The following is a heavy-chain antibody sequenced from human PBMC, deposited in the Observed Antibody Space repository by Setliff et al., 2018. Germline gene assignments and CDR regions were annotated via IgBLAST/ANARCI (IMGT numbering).Heavy chain of an antibody. CDR1: GGSFSGYY. CDR2: IIHSGST. Sequence: SETLSLTCAVSGGSFSGYYWSWIRQPQGKRLEWIGEIIHSGSTNYNPSLKSRVTMSIDTSKNQFSLKLNSVTAADMAVYYCAREQWLDPPGYYYMDVWAKGTTVTVSS. CDR3: AREQWLDPPGYYYMDV. D-gene: IGHD6-19*01. V-gene: IGHV4-34*12. J-gene: IGHJ6*03.